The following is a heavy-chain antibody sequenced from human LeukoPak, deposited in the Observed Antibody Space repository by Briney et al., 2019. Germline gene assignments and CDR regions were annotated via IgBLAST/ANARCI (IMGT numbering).Heavy chain of an antibody. CDR2: INHSGST. V-gene: IGHV4-34*01. CDR3: ARAEGFGSSSGLIHF. J-gene: IGHJ4*02. D-gene: IGHD6-13*01. CDR1: GGSFSGYY. Sequence: PSETLSLTCAVYGGSFSGYYWSWIRQPPGKGLEWIGEINHSGSTNYNPSLKSRVTISVDTSNNEFSLNLNSVTAADTAVYFCARAEGFGSSSGLIHFWGQGTLVTVSS.